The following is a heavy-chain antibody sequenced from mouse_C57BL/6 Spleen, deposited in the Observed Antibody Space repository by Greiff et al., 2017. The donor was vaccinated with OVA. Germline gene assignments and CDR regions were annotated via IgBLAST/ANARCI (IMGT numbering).Heavy chain of an antibody. CDR1: GFTFSNYW. CDR2: IRLKSDNYAT. D-gene: IGHD2-4*01. J-gene: IGHJ4*01. CDR3: TGKGLRGRAYYAMDY. Sequence: EVQLVESGGGLVQPGGSMKLSCVASGFTFSNYWMNWVRQSPEKGLEWVAQIRLKSDNYATHYAESVKGRFTISRDDSKSSVYLQMNNLRAEDTGIYYCTGKGLRGRAYYAMDYWGQGTSVTVAS. V-gene: IGHV6-3*01.